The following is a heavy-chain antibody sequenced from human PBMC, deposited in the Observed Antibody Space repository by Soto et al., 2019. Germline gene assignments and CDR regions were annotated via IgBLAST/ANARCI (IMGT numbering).Heavy chain of an antibody. CDR1: GFTFSSYG. D-gene: IGHD2-2*01. V-gene: IGHV3-30*18. Sequence: PGGSLRLSCAASGFTFSSYGMHWVRQAPGKGLEWVAVISYDGSNKYYADSVKGRFTISRDNSKNTLYLQMNSLRAEDTAVYYCAKDGTSHLPPSYYYYYYMDVWGKGTTDTFSS. J-gene: IGHJ6*03. CDR2: ISYDGSNK. CDR3: AKDGTSHLPPSYYYYYYMDV.